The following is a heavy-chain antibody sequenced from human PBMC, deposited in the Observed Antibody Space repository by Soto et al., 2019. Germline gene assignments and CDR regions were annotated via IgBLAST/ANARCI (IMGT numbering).Heavy chain of an antibody. V-gene: IGHV3-48*02. CDR2: ISSRSYTI. J-gene: IGHJ6*02. CDR1: GFSFSTYS. D-gene: IGHD6-6*01. Sequence: ESGGGLVQPGGSLRLSCAASGFSFSTYSMNWVRQAPGKGLEWVSYISSRSYTIYYVDSVKGRFTISRDNAKNSLYLQMNSLRDEDTAVYYCAGGGSSSDNGMDVWGQGTTVTVSS. CDR3: AGGGSSSDNGMDV.